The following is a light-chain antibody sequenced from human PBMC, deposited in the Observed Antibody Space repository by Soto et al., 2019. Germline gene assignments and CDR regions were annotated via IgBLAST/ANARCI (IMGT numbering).Light chain of an antibody. V-gene: IGKV3-20*01. CDR3: QQYGSSGT. J-gene: IGKJ1*01. Sequence: VLTKSQGTLSLSPGERATLSCRASQSVSNNYVAWYQQKPGQAPRLLIYGASNRATGIPDRFSGSGSGTDFTLTISRLEPEDFAVYYCQQYGSSGTFGQGTNVDIK. CDR2: GAS. CDR1: QSVSNNY.